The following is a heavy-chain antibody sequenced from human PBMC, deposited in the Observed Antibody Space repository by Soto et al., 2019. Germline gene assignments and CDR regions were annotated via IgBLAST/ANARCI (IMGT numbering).Heavy chain of an antibody. CDR2: IYPGDSDT. Sequence: GESLKISCKGSGYTFTNYWIGWVRQMPGKGPEWMGIIYPGDSDTKYNPSFQGQVTISADKSITTTYLQWSSLKASDTAIYYCAASIFYYGMDVSAQGTTVTVSS. CDR1: GYTFTNYW. V-gene: IGHV5-51*01. CDR3: AASIFYYGMDV. J-gene: IGHJ6*02.